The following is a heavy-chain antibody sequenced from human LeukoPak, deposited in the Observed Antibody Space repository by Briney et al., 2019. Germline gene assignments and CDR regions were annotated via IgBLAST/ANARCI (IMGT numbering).Heavy chain of an antibody. CDR2: IKQGGSEK. CDR3: ARDGIDY. V-gene: IGHV3-7*04. CDR1: GFTFSSYW. J-gene: IGHJ4*02. Sequence: PGGSLRLSCAASGFTFSSYWMSWVRQAPGKGLEWVANIKQGGSEKYYVDSVKGRLSISRDDAKSSVYLQMNSLRAEDTAVYYCARDGIDYWGQGTLVTVSS. D-gene: IGHD2-15*01.